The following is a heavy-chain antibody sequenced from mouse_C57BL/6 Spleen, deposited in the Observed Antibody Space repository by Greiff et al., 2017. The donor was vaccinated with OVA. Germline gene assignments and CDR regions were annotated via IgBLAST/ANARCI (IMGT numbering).Heavy chain of an antibody. J-gene: IGHJ3*01. V-gene: IGHV5-17*01. Sequence: EVKLVESGGGLVKPGGSLKLSCAASGFTFSDYGMHWVRQAPEKGLEWVAYISSGSSTIYYADTVKGRFTISRDNAKNTLFLQMTSLRSEDTAMYYCARGFAYWGQVTLVTVSA. CDR3: ARGFAY. CDR2: ISSGSSTI. CDR1: GFTFSDYG.